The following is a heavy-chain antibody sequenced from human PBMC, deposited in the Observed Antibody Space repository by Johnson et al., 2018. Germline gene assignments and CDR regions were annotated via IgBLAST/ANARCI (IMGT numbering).Heavy chain of an antibody. CDR1: GGAISSYY. J-gene: IGHJ3*02. CDR3: ARAFLEYCSGGGCYSDGFDI. V-gene: IGHV4-59*01. Sequence: QVQLQESGPGLVKPSETLSLSCSVSGGAISSYYWNWIRQPPGKGLEWIGNIYYTWNTNYNPSLKRRITISVDTSKKELSLKLSSVPAADTALYYCARAFLEYCSGGGCYSDGFDIWGQGTMVTVSS. D-gene: IGHD2-15*01. CDR2: IYYTWNT.